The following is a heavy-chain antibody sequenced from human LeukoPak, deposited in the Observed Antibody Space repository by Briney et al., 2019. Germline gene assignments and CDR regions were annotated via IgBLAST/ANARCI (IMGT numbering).Heavy chain of an antibody. J-gene: IGHJ4*02. CDR2: ISSSSSYI. CDR1: GFTFSSYA. V-gene: IGHV3-21*01. D-gene: IGHD6-13*01. CDR3: ARLSTAVADSDY. Sequence: PGGSLRLSCAASGFTFSSYAMSWVRQAPGKGLEWVSSISSSSSYIYYADSVKGRFTISRDNAKNSLYLQMNSLRAEDTAVYYCARLSTAVADSDYWGRGTLVPSPQ.